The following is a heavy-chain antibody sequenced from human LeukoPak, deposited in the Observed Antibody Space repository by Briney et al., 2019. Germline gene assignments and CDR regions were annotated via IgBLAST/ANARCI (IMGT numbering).Heavy chain of an antibody. V-gene: IGHV1-46*01. CDR2: INPSGGST. J-gene: IGHJ5*02. D-gene: IGHD3-22*01. Sequence: ASVKVSCKASGYTFTSYYMHWVRQAPGQGLEWMGIINPSGGSTSYAQKFQGRVTMTRDTSTSTVYMELSRLRSEDTAVYYCARDWGIGYYYGSSGFTWGQGTLVTVSS. CDR1: GYTFTSYY. CDR3: ARDWGIGYYYGSSGFT.